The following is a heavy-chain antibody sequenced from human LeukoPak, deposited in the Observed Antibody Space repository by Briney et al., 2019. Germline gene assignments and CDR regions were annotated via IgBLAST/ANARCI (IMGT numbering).Heavy chain of an antibody. Sequence: GGSLRLSCAVSGFTFSSYWMNWVRQAPGKGLEWVASIRQDGGEKSYVDSVKGRLTISRDNTINSLYLQMSSLRAEDTGVYYCARNGTAAGLYFDLWGQGTLVTVSS. V-gene: IGHV3-7*01. CDR3: ARNGTAAGLYFDL. D-gene: IGHD6-13*01. CDR1: GFTFSSYW. CDR2: IRQDGGEK. J-gene: IGHJ4*02.